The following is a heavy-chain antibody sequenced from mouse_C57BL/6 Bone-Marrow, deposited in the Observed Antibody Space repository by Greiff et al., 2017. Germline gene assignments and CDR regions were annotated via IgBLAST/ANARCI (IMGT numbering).Heavy chain of an antibody. V-gene: IGHV1-50*01. Sequence: QVQLQQPGAELVKPGASVKLSCKASGYTFTSYWMQWVKQRPGQGLEWIGEIDTSDSYTNYNQKFKGKATLTVDTSSSTAYMQLSSLTSEDSAVYYCARERDFFDYWGQGTTLTVSS. CDR2: IDTSDSYT. CDR3: ARERDFFDY. CDR1: GYTFTSYW. J-gene: IGHJ2*01.